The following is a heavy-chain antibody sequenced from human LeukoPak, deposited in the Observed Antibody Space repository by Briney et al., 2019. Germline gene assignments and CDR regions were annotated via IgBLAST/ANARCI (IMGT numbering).Heavy chain of an antibody. CDR1: GASITDYY. Sequence: SETLSLTRDVSGASITDYYWSWIRQSAGKRLEWIGRIYPTGSTSYKTSLRTRLTISLDTSKNQVSLKLRSVTAADPAVYYCARDIYDFWSGQYKNGLGDYYGVDVWGQGTTVIVSS. J-gene: IGHJ6*02. CDR2: IYPTGST. V-gene: IGHV4-4*07. D-gene: IGHD3-3*01. CDR3: ARDIYDFWSGQYKNGLGDYYGVDV.